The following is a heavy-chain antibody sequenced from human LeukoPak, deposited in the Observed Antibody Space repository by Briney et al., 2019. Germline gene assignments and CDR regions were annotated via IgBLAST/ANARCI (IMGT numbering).Heavy chain of an antibody. CDR2: ISGSGGST. CDR3: AKAHYDFWSGYPRYYFDY. Sequence: GGSLRLSCAASGFTFSSYAMSWVRQAPGKGLEWVSAISGSGGSTYYADSVKGRFTISRDNSKNTLYLQMNSLRAEDTAVYYCAKAHYDFWSGYPRYYFDYWGQGTPVTVSS. D-gene: IGHD3-3*01. V-gene: IGHV3-23*01. CDR1: GFTFSSYA. J-gene: IGHJ4*02.